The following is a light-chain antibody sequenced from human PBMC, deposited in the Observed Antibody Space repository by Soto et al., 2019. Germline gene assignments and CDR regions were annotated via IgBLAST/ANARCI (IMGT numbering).Light chain of an antibody. CDR1: QSISSN. Sequence: EIVMTQSPATLSVSPGERATLSCRASQSISSNLAWYQQKPGQTPRLLIYGASTRAAGIPARFSGSGSGTEFTHTISSLQSEDFAVYYCQQYNNWPPFTFGPGTKGDIK. CDR2: GAS. V-gene: IGKV3-15*01. CDR3: QQYNNWPPFT. J-gene: IGKJ3*01.